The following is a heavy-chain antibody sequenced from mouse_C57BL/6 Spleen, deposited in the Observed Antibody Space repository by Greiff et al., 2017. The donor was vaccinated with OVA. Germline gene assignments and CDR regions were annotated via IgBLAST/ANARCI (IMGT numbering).Heavy chain of an antibody. CDR1: GYSFTSYY. D-gene: IGHD3-2*01. CDR2: IYPGSGNT. V-gene: IGHV1-66*01. Sequence: QVQLQQSGPELVKPGASVKISCKASGYSFTSYYIHWVKQRPGQGLEWIGWIYPGSGNTKYNEKFKGKATLTADTSSSTAYMQLSSLTSEDSAVYYCARSRDSSGCFDYWGQGTTLTVSS. J-gene: IGHJ2*01. CDR3: ARSRDSSGCFDY.